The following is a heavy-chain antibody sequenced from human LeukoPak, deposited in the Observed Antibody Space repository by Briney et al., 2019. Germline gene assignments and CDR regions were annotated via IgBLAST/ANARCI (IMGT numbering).Heavy chain of an antibody. J-gene: IGHJ3*02. CDR2: IYPGDSDA. D-gene: IGHD3-16*01. CDR3: ARRGGLNDAFDI. CDR1: GYSFTSYW. Sequence: GESLKISCKASGYSFTSYWIAWVRQMPGKGLEWMGIIYPGDSDARDSPSFQGQVTISADKSIRTAYLQWSSLKASDTAMYYCARRGGLNDAFDIWGQGTRVIVSS. V-gene: IGHV5-51*01.